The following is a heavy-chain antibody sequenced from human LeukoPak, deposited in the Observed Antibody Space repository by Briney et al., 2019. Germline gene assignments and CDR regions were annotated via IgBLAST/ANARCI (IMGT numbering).Heavy chain of an antibody. D-gene: IGHD6-13*01. CDR2: IYYSGST. CDR3: ARHEPSIAAAGTECDAFDI. J-gene: IGHJ3*02. CDR1: GGSISSYY. Sequence: PSETLSLTCTVSGGSISSYYWSWIRQPPGKGLEWIWYIYYSGSTNDNPSLKSRVTISVDTSKNQFSLKLSSVTAADTAVYFCARHEPSIAAAGTECDAFDIWGQGTMVTVSS. V-gene: IGHV4-59*08.